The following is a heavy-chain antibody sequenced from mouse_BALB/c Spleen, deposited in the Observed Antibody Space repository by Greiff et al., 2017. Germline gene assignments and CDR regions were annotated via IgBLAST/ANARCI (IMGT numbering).Heavy chain of an antibody. J-gene: IGHJ2*01. D-gene: IGHD1-1*01. V-gene: IGHV14-1*02. CDR3: TSYDYGGSCFDY. CDR2: IDPENGNT. CDR1: GFNFNDYY. Sequence: EVQLQQSGAELVRPGALVKLSCKASGFNFNDYYMHWVKQRPEQGLEWIGWIDPENGNTIYEQKFQGKASITADTSSNTAYLQLSSLTSEDTAVYYCTSYDYGGSCFDYWGQGTTLTVSS.